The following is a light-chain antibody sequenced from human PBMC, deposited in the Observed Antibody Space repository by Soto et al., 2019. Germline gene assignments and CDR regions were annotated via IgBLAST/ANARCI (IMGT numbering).Light chain of an antibody. V-gene: IGKV3-11*01. CDR1: QSVSSY. CDR2: DAS. Sequence: EIVLTQSPATRSLSPGERAALSCRASQSVSSYLAWYHQKPGQAPRLLIYDASKRATGIPARFSGSGSGTAFTLTISSLEPDDFAVYFCQQRSNWPSTFGGGTKVEI. J-gene: IGKJ4*01. CDR3: QQRSNWPST.